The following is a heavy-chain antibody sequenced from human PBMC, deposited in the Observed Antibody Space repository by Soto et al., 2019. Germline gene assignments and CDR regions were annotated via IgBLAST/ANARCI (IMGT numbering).Heavy chain of an antibody. V-gene: IGHV1-2*02. CDR2: INPNSGGT. J-gene: IGHJ6*02. CDR3: ARHRRQWLVRSYYYGMDV. Sequence: ASVKVSCKASGYTFTGYYMHWVRQAPGRGLEWMGWINPNSGGTNYAQKFQGRVTMTRDTSISTAYMELSRLRSDDTAVYYCARHRRQWLVRSYYYGMDVWGQGTTVTVSS. D-gene: IGHD6-19*01. CDR1: GYTFTGYY.